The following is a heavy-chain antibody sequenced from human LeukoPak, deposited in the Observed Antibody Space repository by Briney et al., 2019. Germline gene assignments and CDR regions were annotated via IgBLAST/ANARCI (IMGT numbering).Heavy chain of an antibody. CDR2: IYYSGST. V-gene: IGHV4-59*01. J-gene: IGHJ6*03. CDR3: ATTTVTTHYYYYMDV. Sequence: PSETLSLTCTVSGGSISSYYWSWIREPPGKGLEWIGYIYYSGSTNYNPSLKSRVTIPVDTSKNQFSLKLSSVTAADTAVYYCATTTVTTHYYYYMDVWGKGTTVTVSS. CDR1: GGSISSYY. D-gene: IGHD4-17*01.